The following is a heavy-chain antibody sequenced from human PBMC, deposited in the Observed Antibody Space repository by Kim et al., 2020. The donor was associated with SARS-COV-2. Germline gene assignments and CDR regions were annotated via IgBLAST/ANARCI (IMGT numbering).Heavy chain of an antibody. Sequence: SVKVSCKASGGTFSSYAISWVRQAPGQGLEWMGRIIPIFGIANYAQKFQGRVTITADKSTSTAYMELSSLRYEDTAVYYCARENPNYGDYEFDYWGQGTLVTVSS. CDR1: GGTFSSYA. J-gene: IGHJ4*02. D-gene: IGHD4-17*01. V-gene: IGHV1-69*04. CDR3: ARENPNYGDYEFDY. CDR2: IIPIFGIA.